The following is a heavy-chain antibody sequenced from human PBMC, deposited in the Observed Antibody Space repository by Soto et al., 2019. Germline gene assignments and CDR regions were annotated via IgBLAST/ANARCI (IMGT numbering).Heavy chain of an antibody. Sequence: PSETLSLTCTVSGGSISSGGYYWIWIRHHPGKGLEWIGYIYYSGSTYYNPSLKSRVTISVDTSKNQFSLKLSSVTAADTAVYYCARGDCSGGSCYFRFDYWGQGTLVTVSS. V-gene: IGHV4-31*03. CDR1: GGSISSGGYY. CDR2: IYYSGST. D-gene: IGHD2-15*01. J-gene: IGHJ4*02. CDR3: ARGDCSGGSCYFRFDY.